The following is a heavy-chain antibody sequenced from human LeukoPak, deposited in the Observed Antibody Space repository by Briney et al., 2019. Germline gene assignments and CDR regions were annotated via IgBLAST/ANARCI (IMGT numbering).Heavy chain of an antibody. J-gene: IGHJ4*02. CDR1: GGTFSSYA. Sequence: GASVTVSCKASGGTFSSYAISWVRQAPGQGLEWMGRIIPILGIANYAQKFQGRVTITADKSTSTAYMELSSLRSEDTAVYYCARELRSFVDTAMVAFDYWGQGTLVTVSS. CDR2: IIPILGIA. D-gene: IGHD5-18*01. V-gene: IGHV1-69*04. CDR3: ARELRSFVDTAMVAFDY.